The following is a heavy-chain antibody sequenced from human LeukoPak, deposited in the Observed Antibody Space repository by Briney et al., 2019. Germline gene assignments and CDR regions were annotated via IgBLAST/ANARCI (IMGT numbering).Heavy chain of an antibody. CDR1: GFTFSDYY. CDR3: AREKYYYDSSADWFDP. D-gene: IGHD3-22*01. CDR2: ISSSGSTI. J-gene: IGHJ5*02. Sequence: KPGGSLRLSCAASGFTFSDYYMSWIRQAPGKGLVWVSYISSSGSTIYYADSVKGRFTISRDNAKNSLYLQMNSLRAEDTAVYYCAREKYYYDSSADWFDPWGQGTLVTVSS. V-gene: IGHV3-11*04.